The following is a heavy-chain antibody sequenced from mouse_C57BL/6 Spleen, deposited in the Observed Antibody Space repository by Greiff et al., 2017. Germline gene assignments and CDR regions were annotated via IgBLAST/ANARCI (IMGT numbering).Heavy chain of an antibody. Sequence: VQLQESGAELVRPGASVTLSCKASGYTFTDYEMHWVKQTPVHGLEWIGAIDPETGGTAYNQKFKGKAILTADKSSSTAYMELRSLTSEDSAVYYCTRSDYGSSIYYAMDYWGQGTSVTVSS. V-gene: IGHV1-15*01. CDR1: GYTFTDYE. D-gene: IGHD1-1*01. CDR3: TRSDYGSSIYYAMDY. CDR2: IDPETGGT. J-gene: IGHJ4*01.